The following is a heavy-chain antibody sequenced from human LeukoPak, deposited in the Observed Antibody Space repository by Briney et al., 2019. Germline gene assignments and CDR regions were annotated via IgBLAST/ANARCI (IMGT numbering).Heavy chain of an antibody. V-gene: IGHV3-33*08. D-gene: IGHD3-22*01. Sequence: GGSLKLSCAASGFTFSSYGMHWVRQAPGKGLEWVAVIWYDGSDKYYADSVKGRFSISRDNSKNTLYLQMNSLRAEDTAVHYCARELPPVVNFYFDSWGQGTLVTVSS. J-gene: IGHJ4*02. CDR3: ARELPPVVNFYFDS. CDR1: GFTFSSYG. CDR2: IWYDGSDK.